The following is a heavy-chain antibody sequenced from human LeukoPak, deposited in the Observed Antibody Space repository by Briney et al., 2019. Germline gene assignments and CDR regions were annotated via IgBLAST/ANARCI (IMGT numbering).Heavy chain of an antibody. D-gene: IGHD4-23*01. CDR2: IWYDGTNK. CDR3: ARVRGATAVTMYFDF. V-gene: IGHV3-33*01. J-gene: IGHJ4*02. CDR1: GFSFSAYS. Sequence: GGSLRLSCAASGFSFSAYSMHWVRQAPGKGLEWVALIWYDGTNKYYADSVKGRFTISRDNSKNTLYLQMTSLRDDDTAVYYCARVRGATAVTMYFDFWGQGTLVTVSS.